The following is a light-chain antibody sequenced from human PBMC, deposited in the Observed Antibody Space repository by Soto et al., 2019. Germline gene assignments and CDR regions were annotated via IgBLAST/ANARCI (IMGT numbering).Light chain of an antibody. CDR3: QQYGSSPWT. CDR1: QSVRSNS. V-gene: IGKV3-20*01. J-gene: IGKJ1*01. CDR2: DAS. Sequence: EIVLTQSPGTLSSSPGETATLSCRASQSVRSNSLAWYQQKPGQAPRLLIYDASSRATGIPDRFSGSGSDTDFTLTISRLEPEDFAVYYCQQYGSSPWTFGRGTKVEIK.